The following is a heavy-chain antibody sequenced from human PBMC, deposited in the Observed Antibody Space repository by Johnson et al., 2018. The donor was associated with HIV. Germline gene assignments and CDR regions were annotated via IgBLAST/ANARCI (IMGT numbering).Heavy chain of an antibody. J-gene: IGHJ3*02. CDR2: ISWNSGSI. D-gene: IGHD6-6*01. V-gene: IGHV3-9*01. Sequence: VQLVESGGGLVQPGRSLRLSCAASGFTFDDYAMHWVRQAPGKGLEWVSGISWNSGSIGYADSVKGRFTISRDNAKNSLYLQMNSLRAEDTALYYCAKALEGASSDNSPHDAFDIWGQGTMVTVSS. CDR1: GFTFDDYA. CDR3: AKALEGASSDNSPHDAFDI.